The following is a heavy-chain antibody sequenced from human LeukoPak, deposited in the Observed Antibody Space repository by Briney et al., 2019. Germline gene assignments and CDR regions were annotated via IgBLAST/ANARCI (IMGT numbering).Heavy chain of an antibody. CDR1: GGSISSYY. CDR2: IYYSGST. D-gene: IGHD2-2*01. V-gene: IGHV4-59*06. J-gene: IGHJ4*02. CDR3: SRTYCTSSSCYYFDY. Sequence: SETLSLTCTVSGGSISSYYWSWIRQHPGKGLEWIGYIYYSGSTYYNPSLKSRVTISVDTSKNQFSLKLSSVTAEDTAVYYCSRTYCTSSSCYYFDYWGQGTLVTVSS.